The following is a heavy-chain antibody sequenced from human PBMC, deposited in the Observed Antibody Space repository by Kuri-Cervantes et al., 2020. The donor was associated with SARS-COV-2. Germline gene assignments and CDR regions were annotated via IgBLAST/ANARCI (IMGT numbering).Heavy chain of an antibody. CDR2: ISYDGSNK. J-gene: IGHJ4*02. Sequence: GGSLRLSCAASGFTFSSYAMHWVRQAPGKGLELVAVISYDGSNKYYADSVKGRFTISRDNSKNTLYLQMNSLRAEDTAVYYCARGKQQLVPHYFDYWGQGTMVTVSS. V-gene: IGHV3-30*04. D-gene: IGHD6-13*01. CDR3: ARGKQQLVPHYFDY. CDR1: GFTFSSYA.